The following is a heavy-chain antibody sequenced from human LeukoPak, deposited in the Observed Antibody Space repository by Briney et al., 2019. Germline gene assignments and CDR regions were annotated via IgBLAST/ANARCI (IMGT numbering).Heavy chain of an antibody. CDR3: ARDRYGDYPFDY. Sequence: PSETLSLTCTVSGGSISSYYWSWIRQPPGKGLEWIGYIYYSGSTYYNPSLKSRVTISVDTSKNQFSLKLSSVTAADTAVYYCARDRYGDYPFDYWGQGTLVTVSS. D-gene: IGHD4-17*01. CDR2: IYYSGST. J-gene: IGHJ4*02. V-gene: IGHV4-59*06. CDR1: GGSISSYY.